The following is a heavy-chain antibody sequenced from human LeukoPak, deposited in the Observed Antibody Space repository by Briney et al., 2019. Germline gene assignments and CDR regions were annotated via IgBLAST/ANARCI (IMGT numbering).Heavy chain of an antibody. CDR2: IRYDGSNK. Sequence: GGSLRLSCAASGFTFSSYAMHWVRQAPGKGLEWVAFIRYDGSNKYYADSVKGRFTISRDNSKNTLYLQMNSLRAEDTAVYYCAKVKASLGNYYDSSGSLDYWGQGTLVTVSS. CDR1: GFTFSSYA. D-gene: IGHD3-22*01. CDR3: AKVKASLGNYYDSSGSLDY. V-gene: IGHV3-30*02. J-gene: IGHJ4*02.